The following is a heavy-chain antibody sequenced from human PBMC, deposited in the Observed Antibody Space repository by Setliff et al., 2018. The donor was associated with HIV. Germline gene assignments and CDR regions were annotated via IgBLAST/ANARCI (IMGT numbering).Heavy chain of an antibody. D-gene: IGHD2-2*01. CDR1: GFTFRGSA. Sequence: RLSCAASGFTFRGSAIHWVRRASGKGLEWVGRIKTKPSNYATAYGASMKGRFTISRDDSKNTAYLQLNSLKAEDTAVYYCTASADGDCATTSCTNWFDPWGQGTLVTVSS. CDR3: TASADGDCATTSCTNWFDP. CDR2: IKTKPSNYAT. J-gene: IGHJ5*02. V-gene: IGHV3-73*01.